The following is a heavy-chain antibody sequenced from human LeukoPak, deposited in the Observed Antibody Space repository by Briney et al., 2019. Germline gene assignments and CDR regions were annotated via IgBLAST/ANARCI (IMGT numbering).Heavy chain of an antibody. J-gene: IGHJ6*03. Sequence: GGSLRLSCAASGFIFSSYGMTWVRQAPGKGLEWVSSISGGSRDTYYADSVKGRFTISRDNSKNTLYLQMNSLRAEDTAVYYCARAGRYYDSSGYYPNYYYYYYMGVWGKGTTVTISS. CDR1: GFIFSSYG. CDR3: ARAGRYYDSSGYYPNYYYYYYMGV. CDR2: ISGGSRDT. V-gene: IGHV3-23*01. D-gene: IGHD3-22*01.